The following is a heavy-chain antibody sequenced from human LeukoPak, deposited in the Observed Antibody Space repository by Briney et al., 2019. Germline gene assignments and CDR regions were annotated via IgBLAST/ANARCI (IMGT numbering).Heavy chain of an antibody. Sequence: SETLSLTCTVSGDSISGYHWSWVRQSPVKGLEFIGYILYSGSTNYNPSLKSRVTISVDTPKNQFSLRLSSVTAADTAVYYCARVGYGDHFDYWGQGTLVTVSS. CDR3: ARVGYGDHFDY. CDR1: GDSISGYH. V-gene: IGHV4-59*08. J-gene: IGHJ4*02. CDR2: ILYSGST. D-gene: IGHD4-17*01.